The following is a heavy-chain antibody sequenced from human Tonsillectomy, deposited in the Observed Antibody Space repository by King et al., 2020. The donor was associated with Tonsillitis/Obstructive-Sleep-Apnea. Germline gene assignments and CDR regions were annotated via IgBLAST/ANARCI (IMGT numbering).Heavy chain of an antibody. J-gene: IGHJ4*02. CDR1: GYSFTNYW. Sequence: QLVQSGAEVKKPGESLKISCKGSGYSFTNYWIGWVRQMPGKGLEWMGIIYPGDSDTRYSPSFQGQVTISADKSISTAYLQWSTLEASDTAIYYCARQPALAGTLLHYFDYWGQGSLVTVSS. CDR2: IYPGDSDT. V-gene: IGHV5-51*01. CDR3: ARQPALAGTLLHYFDY. D-gene: IGHD6-19*01.